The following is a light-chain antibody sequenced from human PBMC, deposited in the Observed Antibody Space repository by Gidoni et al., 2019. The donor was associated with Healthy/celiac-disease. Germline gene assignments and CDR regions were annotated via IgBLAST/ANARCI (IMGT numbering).Light chain of an antibody. CDR1: QSVSSY. CDR3: QQRSNWLT. V-gene: IGKV3-11*01. J-gene: IGKJ4*01. Sequence: DIVITQSPATLSLSPGERATLSCRASQSVSSYLAWYQQKPGQAPRLLIYDAANRATGIPARFSGSGSGTDFTLTISSLEPEDFAVYYCQQRSNWLTFGGXTKVEIK. CDR2: DAA.